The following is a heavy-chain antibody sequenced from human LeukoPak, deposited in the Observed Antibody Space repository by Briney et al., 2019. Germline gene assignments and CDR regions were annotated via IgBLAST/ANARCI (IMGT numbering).Heavy chain of an antibody. Sequence: PSETLSLTCAVSGGSISSGGYSWSWIRQPPGKGLEWIGYIYHSGSTYYNPSLKSRVTISVDRSKNQFSLKLSSVTAADTAVYYCARGKSVAAVDYWGQGTLVTVSS. CDR3: ARGKSVAAVDY. V-gene: IGHV4-30-2*01. CDR1: GGSISSGGYS. D-gene: IGHD6-13*01. J-gene: IGHJ4*02. CDR2: IYHSGST.